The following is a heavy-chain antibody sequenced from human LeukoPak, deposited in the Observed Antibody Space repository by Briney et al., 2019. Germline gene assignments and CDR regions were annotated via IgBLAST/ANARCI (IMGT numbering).Heavy chain of an antibody. J-gene: IGHJ4*02. Sequence: GGSLRLSCAASGFTFSSFSMNWVRQAPGKGLEWVSTISSSSTYIYYADSVKGRLTISRDNANNSLYLQMSSLRAEDTAVYYCARDLTAYFDYWGQGTLVTVSS. CDR2: ISSSSTYI. CDR1: GFTFSSFS. V-gene: IGHV3-21*01. D-gene: IGHD3-16*01. CDR3: ARDLTAYFDY.